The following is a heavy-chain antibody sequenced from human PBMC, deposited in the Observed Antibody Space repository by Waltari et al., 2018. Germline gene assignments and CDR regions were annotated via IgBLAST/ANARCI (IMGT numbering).Heavy chain of an antibody. D-gene: IGHD1-26*01. CDR2: IYSGGNT. CDR1: GFTVSRSY. V-gene: IGHV3-53*01. Sequence: EVELVESGGGLMQPGGSLRLSCAASGFTVSRSYMTWVRQALGKGLEWVSVIYSGGNTYYADSVRGRFTISRDNSKNTLYLQMNSLRADDTAVYYCARGLVGSTTALDYWGQGTLVTVSS. J-gene: IGHJ4*02. CDR3: ARGLVGSTTALDY.